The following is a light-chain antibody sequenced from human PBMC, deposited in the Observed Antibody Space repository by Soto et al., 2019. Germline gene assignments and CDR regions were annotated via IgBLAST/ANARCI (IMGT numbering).Light chain of an antibody. CDR3: QQYGSSLIT. J-gene: IGKJ5*01. CDR1: QSVTSNS. Sequence: ESVLTHCPGTLTLSPCERATLSWSASQSVTSNSLAWYHQKFGQPPRLLIYGASSRATGIPDRFSGSGSGTDFTLTISRLEPEDFAVYYCQQYGSSLITFGQGTRLEIK. CDR2: GAS. V-gene: IGKV3-20*01.